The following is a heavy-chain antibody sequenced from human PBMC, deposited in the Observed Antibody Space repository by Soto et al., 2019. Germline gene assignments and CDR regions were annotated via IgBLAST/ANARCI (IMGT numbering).Heavy chain of an antibody. CDR1: GGSISSSSSY. CDR3: ARHRVPSVYDPIPGCFDS. CDR2: MSYSGST. D-gene: IGHD5-12*01. V-gene: IGHV4-39*01. J-gene: IGHJ4*02. Sequence: KPSETLSLTCTVSGGSISSSSSYWGWIRQPPGKGLEWIGSMSYSGSTYNNPSLKSRVTLSVDTSQSRISLKLTSVTAADTAVYYCARHRVPSVYDPIPGCFDSWGQGILVTVSS.